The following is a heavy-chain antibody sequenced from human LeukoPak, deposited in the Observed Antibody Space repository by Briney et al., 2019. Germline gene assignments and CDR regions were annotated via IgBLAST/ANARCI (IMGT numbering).Heavy chain of an antibody. CDR1: GFTFSNYA. CDR2: ISSNGGST. V-gene: IGHV3-64*01. CDR3: ARGPSYADY. Sequence: GGSLRLSCAASGFTFSNYAMHWVRQAPGKGPEYVSAISSNGGSTYYANSVKGRFTISRDNSKNTLYLQMGSLRAEDMAVYCCARGPSYADYWGQGTLVTVSS. J-gene: IGHJ4*02. D-gene: IGHD1-26*01.